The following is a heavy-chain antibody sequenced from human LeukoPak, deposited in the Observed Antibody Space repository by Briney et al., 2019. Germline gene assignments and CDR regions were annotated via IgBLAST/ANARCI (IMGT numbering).Heavy chain of an antibody. J-gene: IGHJ5*02. CDR2: IYHSGRT. Sequence: PSETLSLTCTVSGYSISSGYYWGWIRQPPGKGLEGIGSIYHSGRTYYNPSLKSRATISGDTSKNQFSLKLNSVTAADTAVYYCAREGDSSSVGWFAPWGQGTLVTVSS. CDR3: AREGDSSSVGWFAP. CDR1: GYSISSGYY. V-gene: IGHV4-38-2*02. D-gene: IGHD6-13*01.